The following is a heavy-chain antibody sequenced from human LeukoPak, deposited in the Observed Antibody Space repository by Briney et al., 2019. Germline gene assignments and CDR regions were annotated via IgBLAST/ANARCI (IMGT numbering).Heavy chain of an antibody. CDR3: ARDRSGYYDSSGYPSPS. V-gene: IGHV3-53*01. Sequence: GGSLRLSCAASGFTFSSYAMHWVRQAPGKGLEWVSVIYSGGSTYYADSVKGRFTISRDNSKNTLYLQMNSLRAEDTAVYYCARDRSGYYDSSGYPSPSWGQGTLVTVSS. J-gene: IGHJ5*02. CDR2: IYSGGST. CDR1: GFTFSSYA. D-gene: IGHD3-22*01.